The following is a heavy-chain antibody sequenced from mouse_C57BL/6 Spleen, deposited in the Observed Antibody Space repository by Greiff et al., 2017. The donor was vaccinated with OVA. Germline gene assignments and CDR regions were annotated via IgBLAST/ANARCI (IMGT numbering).Heavy chain of an antibody. D-gene: IGHD3-2*02. CDR1: GFNIKDDY. V-gene: IGHV14-4*01. J-gene: IGHJ2*01. CDR2: IDPENGDT. Sequence: EVKLQESGAELVRPGASVKLSCTASGFNIKDDYMHWVKQRPEQGLEWIGWIDPENGDTEYASKFQGKATITADTSSNTAYLQLSSLTSEDTAVYYCTSGGDSSGYVGFDYWGQGTTLTVSS. CDR3: TSGGDSSGYVGFDY.